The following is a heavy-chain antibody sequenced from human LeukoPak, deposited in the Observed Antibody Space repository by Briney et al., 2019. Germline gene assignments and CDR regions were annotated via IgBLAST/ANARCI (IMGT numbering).Heavy chain of an antibody. CDR3: ARGQRIPSPPFDY. D-gene: IGHD1-1*01. Sequence: GGSLRLSCAASGFTFSSYAMHWVRQAPGKGLEWVAVISCDGSNKYYADSVKGRFTISRDNSKNTLYLQMNSLRAEDTAVYYCARGQRIPSPPFDYWGQGTLVTVSS. V-gene: IGHV3-30-3*01. J-gene: IGHJ4*02. CDR1: GFTFSSYA. CDR2: ISCDGSNK.